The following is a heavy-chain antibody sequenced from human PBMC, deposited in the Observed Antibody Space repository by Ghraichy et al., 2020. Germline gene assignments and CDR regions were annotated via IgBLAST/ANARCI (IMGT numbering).Heavy chain of an antibody. CDR3: ARGATVVTEEDRQFDY. V-gene: IGHV4-59*01. D-gene: IGHD4-23*01. Sequence: SETLSLTCTVSGGSISSYYWSWIRQPPGKGLEWIGYIYYSGSTNYNPSLKSRVTISVDTSKNQFSLKLSSVTAADTAVYYCARGATVVTEEDRQFDYWGQGTLVTVSS. J-gene: IGHJ4*02. CDR2: IYYSGST. CDR1: GGSISSYY.